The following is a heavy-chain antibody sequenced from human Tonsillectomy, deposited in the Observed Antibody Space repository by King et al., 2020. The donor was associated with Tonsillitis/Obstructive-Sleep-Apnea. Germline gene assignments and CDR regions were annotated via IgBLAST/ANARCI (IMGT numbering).Heavy chain of an antibody. CDR3: AGDQDYGSGSYFHYYYYMDV. CDR1: GFTVSSNY. V-gene: IGHV3-53*01. J-gene: IGHJ6*03. Sequence: VQLVESGGGLIQPGGSLRLSCAASGFTVSSNYMSWVRQAPGKGLEWVSVIYSGGSTYYADSVKGRFTISRDNSKNTLYLQMNSLRAEDTAVYYCAGDQDYGSGSYFHYYYYMDVWGKGTTVTVSS. CDR2: IYSGGST. D-gene: IGHD3-10*01.